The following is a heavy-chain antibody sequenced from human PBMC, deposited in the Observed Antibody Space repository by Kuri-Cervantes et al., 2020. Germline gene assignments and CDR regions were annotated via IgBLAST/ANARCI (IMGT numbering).Heavy chain of an antibody. V-gene: IGHV1-69*05. J-gene: IGHJ4*02. CDR3: ARDEAYGSGSTPFDY. Sequence: SVNVSCKASGGTLSSNTFNWVRQAPGQGLEWMGGITPIFETPNYAQKFQGRVTITTDESTSTAYMELSSLRSEDTAVYYCARDEAYGSGSTPFDYWGQGTLVTVSS. CDR1: GGTLSSNT. CDR2: ITPIFETP. D-gene: IGHD3-10*01.